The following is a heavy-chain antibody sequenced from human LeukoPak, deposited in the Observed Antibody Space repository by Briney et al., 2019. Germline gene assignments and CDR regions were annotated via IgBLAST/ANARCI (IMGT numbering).Heavy chain of an antibody. Sequence: GGSLRLSCAAPGFISSSCWMHWVRQPPGKGLVYIACINTDGFSTSYADSVKGRFTISRDNAKNTLYLQMNSLRAEDTAVYYCARSRTYGDYGRGLDYWGQGTLVTVSS. CDR3: ARSRTYGDYGRGLDY. CDR2: INTDGFST. V-gene: IGHV3-74*01. D-gene: IGHD4-17*01. CDR1: GFISSSCW. J-gene: IGHJ4*02.